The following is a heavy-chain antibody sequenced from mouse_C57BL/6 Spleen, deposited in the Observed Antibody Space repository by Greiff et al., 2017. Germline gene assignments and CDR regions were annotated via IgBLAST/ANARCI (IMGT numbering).Heavy chain of an antibody. J-gene: IGHJ2*01. V-gene: IGHV1-82*01. CDR1: GYAFSSSW. CDR2: IYPGDGDT. Sequence: QVQLQQSGPELVKPGASVKISCKASGYAFSSSWMNWVKQRPGKGLEWIGRIYPGDGDTSYNGKFKGKATLTADKSSSTAYMQLSSLTSEDSAVYFCARSRYYGSSYYFDYWGQGTTLTVSS. CDR3: ARSRYYGSSYYFDY. D-gene: IGHD1-1*01.